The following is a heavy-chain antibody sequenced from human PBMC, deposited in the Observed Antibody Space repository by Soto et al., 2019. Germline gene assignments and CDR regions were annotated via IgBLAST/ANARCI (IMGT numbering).Heavy chain of an antibody. CDR3: ATTIIYGDPGDY. Sequence: QVQVQQSGAEVKEPGASVRISCKASGYTFISYYMHWVRQAAGQGLEWMGIIDPSGARTTYAQRLRGRVTMTWDTSRSTVYMDMTSLRPDDTAVYFCATTIIYGDPGDYWGQGTVVSVSS. CDR1: GYTFISYY. D-gene: IGHD4-17*01. V-gene: IGHV1-46*01. J-gene: IGHJ4*02. CDR2: IDPSGART.